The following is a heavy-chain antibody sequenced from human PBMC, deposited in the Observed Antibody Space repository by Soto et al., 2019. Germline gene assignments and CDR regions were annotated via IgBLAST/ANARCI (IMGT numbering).Heavy chain of an antibody. Sequence: QVQLVQSGAEVKKPGASVKVSCKASGYTFTSYGISWVRQAPGQGLEWMGRINAYNGNTNYAQNLQGTVTMTTDTATSTAYLALRSLRSYDTAVYYCSRDWFGIDYWGQGTRVTVSS. J-gene: IGHJ4*02. V-gene: IGHV1-18*01. CDR2: INAYNGNT. CDR3: SRDWFGIDY. D-gene: IGHD3-16*01. CDR1: GYTFTSYG.